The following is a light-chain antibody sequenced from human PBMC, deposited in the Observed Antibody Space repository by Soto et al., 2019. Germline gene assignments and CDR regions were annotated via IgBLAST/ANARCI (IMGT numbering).Light chain of an antibody. J-gene: IGKJ5*01. Sequence: DIQMTQSPSTLSASVGDRVTITCRASQSISSWLAWYQQKPGKAPKLLIYDASSLESGVPSRFSGSGSGTEFTLTISSRQPDDFATYYCQQYHTYSTTFGQGTRLEIK. CDR2: DAS. CDR3: QQYHTYSTT. V-gene: IGKV1-5*01. CDR1: QSISSW.